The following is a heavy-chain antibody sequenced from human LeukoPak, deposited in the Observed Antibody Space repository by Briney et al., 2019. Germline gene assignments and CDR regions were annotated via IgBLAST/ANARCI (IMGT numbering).Heavy chain of an antibody. V-gene: IGHV4-39*07. CDR1: GGSINSRSYS. Sequence: PSETLSLTCSVSGGSINSRSYSWTWIRQPPGKDLEWIGSINYRGNTYFNPSLKSRVSISVDTSKNQFSLKLSSVTAADTAVYYCARPGSRRNWFDPWGQGTLVTVSS. CDR2: INYRGNT. CDR3: ARPGSRRNWFDP. J-gene: IGHJ5*02.